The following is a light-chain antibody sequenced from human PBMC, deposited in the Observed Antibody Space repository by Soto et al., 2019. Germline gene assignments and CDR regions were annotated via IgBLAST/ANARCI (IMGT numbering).Light chain of an antibody. CDR2: AAS. V-gene: IGKV1-12*01. Sequence: DIQMTQSPSSVSASVGDRVTITCRASQGISIWLAWYQHKPGKAPKLLIYAASSLKTGVPSRFSGSGSGREFTLTISSLQPEDFATYYCQQSSSSPLTFGGGTKVEIK. CDR3: QQSSSSPLT. CDR1: QGISIW. J-gene: IGKJ4*01.